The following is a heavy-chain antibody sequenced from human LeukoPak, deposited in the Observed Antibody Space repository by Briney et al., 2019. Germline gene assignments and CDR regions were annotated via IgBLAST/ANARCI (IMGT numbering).Heavy chain of an antibody. D-gene: IGHD2-2*01. J-gene: IGHJ5*02. CDR1: GFTFSSYW. CDR2: INSDGSST. V-gene: IGHV3-74*01. CDR3: ARLLGYCSSTSCSNWFDP. Sequence: PGGSLRLSCAASGFTFSSYWMHWVRHAPGKGLVWVSRINSDGSSTSYADSVKGRFTISRDNAKNTLYLQMNSLRAEDTAVYYCARLLGYCSSTSCSNWFDPWGQGTLVTVSS.